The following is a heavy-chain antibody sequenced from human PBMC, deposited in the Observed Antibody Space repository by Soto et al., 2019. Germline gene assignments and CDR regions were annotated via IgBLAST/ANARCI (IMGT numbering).Heavy chain of an antibody. V-gene: IGHV5-51*01. Sequence: GESLKISCKGSGYSFSNYWIGWVRQMPGKGLEWMGIIYPGDSDTRYSPSFQGQVTISADKSISTAYLQWSSLKASDTAMYYCAKQAYSSSWYWDWFDPWGQGTLVTVSS. J-gene: IGHJ5*02. CDR3: AKQAYSSSWYWDWFDP. D-gene: IGHD6-13*01. CDR2: IYPGDSDT. CDR1: GYSFSNYW.